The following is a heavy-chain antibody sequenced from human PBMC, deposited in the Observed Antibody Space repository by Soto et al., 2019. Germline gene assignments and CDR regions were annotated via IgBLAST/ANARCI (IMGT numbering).Heavy chain of an antibody. CDR3: ARGAYCGGDCYAEYFQH. Sequence: SETLSLTCTVSGGSISSYYWSWIRQPPGKGLEWIGYIYYSGSTNYNPSLKSRVTISVDTSKNQFSLKLSSVTAADTAVYYCARGAYCGGDCYAEYFQHWGQGTLVTVS. CDR2: IYYSGST. V-gene: IGHV4-59*01. CDR1: GGSISSYY. D-gene: IGHD2-21*02. J-gene: IGHJ1*01.